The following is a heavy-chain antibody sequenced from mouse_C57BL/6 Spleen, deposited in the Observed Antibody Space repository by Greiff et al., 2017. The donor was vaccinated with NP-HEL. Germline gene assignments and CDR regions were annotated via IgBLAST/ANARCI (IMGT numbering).Heavy chain of an antibody. V-gene: IGHV1-64*01. J-gene: IGHJ2*01. D-gene: IGHD3-2*02. Sequence: VQLQQPGAELVKPGASVKLSCKASGYTFTSYWMHWVKQRPGQGLEWIGMIHPNSGSTNYNEKFKSKATLTVDKSSSTAYMQLSSLTSEDSAVYYCARELDSSGYDYWGQGTTLTVSS. CDR1: GYTFTSYW. CDR2: IHPNSGST. CDR3: ARELDSSGYDY.